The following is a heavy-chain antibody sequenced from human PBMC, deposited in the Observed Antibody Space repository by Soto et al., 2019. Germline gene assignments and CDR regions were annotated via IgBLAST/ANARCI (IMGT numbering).Heavy chain of an antibody. D-gene: IGHD3-10*01. CDR3: AKDRIYYYGSGSCNFDY. Sequence: QVQLVESGGGVVQPGRSLRLSCAASGFTFSSYGMHWVRQAPGKGLEWVAVISYDGSNKYYADSVKGRFTISRDNSKNTLYLQMNSLRAEDTDVYYCAKDRIYYYGSGSCNFDYWGQGTLVTVSS. CDR2: ISYDGSNK. CDR1: GFTFSSYG. J-gene: IGHJ4*02. V-gene: IGHV3-30*18.